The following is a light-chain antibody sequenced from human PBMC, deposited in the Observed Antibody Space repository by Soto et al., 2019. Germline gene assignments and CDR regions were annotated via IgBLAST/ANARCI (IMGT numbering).Light chain of an antibody. V-gene: IGKV1-17*01. CDR3: VQHVTYPFT. J-gene: IGKJ2*01. CDR1: QTVRND. CDR2: AAS. Sequence: DIQMTQSPSSLSASVGDRVTITCRASQTVRNDLAWYQHKPGKAPTRLIYAASFLQYEVPSRFSGSGSGTEFTLTISSLQPEDFATYFCVQHVTYPFTFGQGTRLEIK.